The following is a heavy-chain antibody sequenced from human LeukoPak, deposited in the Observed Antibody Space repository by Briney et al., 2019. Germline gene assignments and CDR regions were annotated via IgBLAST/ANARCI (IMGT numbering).Heavy chain of an antibody. CDR1: GGSISSYY. D-gene: IGHD3-10*01. J-gene: IGHJ4*02. CDR3: ARAHDYYGSGSYPPPFDY. CDR2: IYYSGST. V-gene: IGHV4-59*01. Sequence: PSETLSLTCTVSGGSISSYYWSWIRQPPGKGLEWIGYIYYSGSTNYNPSLKSRVTISVDTSTNQFSLKLSSVTAADTAVYYCARAHDYYGSGSYPPPFDYWGQGTLVTVSS.